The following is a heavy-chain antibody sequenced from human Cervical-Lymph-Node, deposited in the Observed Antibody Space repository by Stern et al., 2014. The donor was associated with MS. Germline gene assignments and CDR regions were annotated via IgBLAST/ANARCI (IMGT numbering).Heavy chain of an antibody. CDR1: GGTLRTYD. CDR3: AGARYCGGSRRDCRIDP. Sequence: QVQLVQSGAEVKKPGSSVKVSCKAPGGTLRTYDISWVRQAPGQGLEWMGRISPFFGTTNYAQNFQGRVTITADESTSTAYMELSKLRFEDTAVYYCAGARYCGGSRRDCRIDPWGQGSLVTVSS. CDR2: ISPFFGTT. D-gene: IGHD2-15*01. V-gene: IGHV1-69*01. J-gene: IGHJ5*02.